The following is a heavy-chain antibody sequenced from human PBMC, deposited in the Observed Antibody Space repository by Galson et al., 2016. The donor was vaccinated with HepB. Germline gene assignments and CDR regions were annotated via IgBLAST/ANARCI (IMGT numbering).Heavy chain of an antibody. Sequence: SLRLSCAASGFIFSQFAVHWVRQAPGKGLEWVAVISYDGTRKYYSESVKGRFTVSRDDSKTTLYLQMNTLRPEDTGVYYCARDQKYSGTDFYFAMDVWGKGATVTVSS. J-gene: IGHJ6*04. D-gene: IGHD1-26*01. CDR2: ISYDGTRK. CDR3: ARDQKYSGTDFYFAMDV. CDR1: GFIFSQFA. V-gene: IGHV3-30-3*01.